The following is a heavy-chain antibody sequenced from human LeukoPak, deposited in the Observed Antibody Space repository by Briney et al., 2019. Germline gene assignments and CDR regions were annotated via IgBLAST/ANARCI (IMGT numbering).Heavy chain of an antibody. J-gene: IGHJ4*02. CDR1: GFTFSSYW. Sequence: PGGSLRLSCAASGFTFSSYWMSWVRQAPGKGLEWVANIKQDGSEKYYVDSVKGRFTISRDNAKNSLYLQMNSLRAEDTAVYYCARESVGAAPYLGYWGQGTLVTVSS. D-gene: IGHD1-26*01. CDR3: ARESVGAAPYLGY. CDR2: IKQDGSEK. V-gene: IGHV3-7*01.